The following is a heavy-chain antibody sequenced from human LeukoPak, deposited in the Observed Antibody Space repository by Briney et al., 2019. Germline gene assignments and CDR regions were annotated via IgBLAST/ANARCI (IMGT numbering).Heavy chain of an antibody. CDR3: AREACSGGSCYSDY. V-gene: IGHV4-59*08. CDR1: GGSISSYY. D-gene: IGHD2-15*01. CDR2: IYYSGST. J-gene: IGHJ4*02. Sequence: TPSETLSLTCTVSGGSISSYYWSWIRQPPGKGLEWIGYIYYSGSTNYNPSLKSRVTISVDTSKNQFSLKLSSVTAADTAVYYCAREACSGGSCYSDYWGQGTLVTVSS.